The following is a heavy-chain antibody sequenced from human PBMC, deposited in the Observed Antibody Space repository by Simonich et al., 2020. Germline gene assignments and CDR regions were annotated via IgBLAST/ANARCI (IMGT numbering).Heavy chain of an antibody. CDR2: FEPEDGET. Sequence: QVQLVQSGAEVKKPGASVKVSCKASGYTLTELSMHWVRQAPGKGLEWMGGFEPEDGETIYAQKFQGRVTMTEDTSTDTAYMELSSLRSEDTAVYYCATNSPSSWGYHNFDYWGQGTLVTVSS. CDR3: ATNSPSSWGYHNFDY. J-gene: IGHJ4*02. D-gene: IGHD7-27*01. CDR1: GYTLTELS. V-gene: IGHV1-24*01.